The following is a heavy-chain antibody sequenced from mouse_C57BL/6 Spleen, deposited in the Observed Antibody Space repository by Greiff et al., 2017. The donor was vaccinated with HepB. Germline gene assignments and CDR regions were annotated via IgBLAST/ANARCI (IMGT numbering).Heavy chain of an antibody. Sequence: QVQLKESGPGLVAPSQSLSITCTVSGFSLTSYGVDWVRQSPGKGLEWLGVIWGVGSTNYNSALKSRLSISKDNSKSQVFLKLNSLQTDDTTMYYCASRLLDYAMDYWGQGTSVTVSS. CDR3: ASRLLDYAMDY. V-gene: IGHV2-6*01. J-gene: IGHJ4*01. CDR2: IWGVGST. D-gene: IGHD2-1*01. CDR1: GFSLTSYG.